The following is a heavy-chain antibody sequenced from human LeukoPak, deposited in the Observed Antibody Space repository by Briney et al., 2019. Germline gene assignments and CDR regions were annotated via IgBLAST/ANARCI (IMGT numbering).Heavy chain of an antibody. J-gene: IGHJ4*02. CDR1: GFTFSSYG. CDR2: ISSSSSTI. Sequence: GGSLRLSCAASGFTFSSYGMHWVRQAPGKGLEWVSYISSSSSTIYCADSVKGRFTISRDNAKNSLYLQMNSLRAEDTAVYYCARDPEYYYDSSGYYDYWGQGTLVTVSS. D-gene: IGHD3-22*01. V-gene: IGHV3-48*01. CDR3: ARDPEYYYDSSGYYDY.